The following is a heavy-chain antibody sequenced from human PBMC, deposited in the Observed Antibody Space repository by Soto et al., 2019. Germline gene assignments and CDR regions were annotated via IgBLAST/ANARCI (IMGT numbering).Heavy chain of an antibody. V-gene: IGHV1-46*01. J-gene: IGHJ4*02. CDR2: INPNGGST. CDR1: GYTFTHYY. Sequence: GASVKVSCKASGYTFTHYYIHWVRQAPGQGLEWMGIINPNGGSTTYAQKFRAGFTMTRDTSTSTVYMELSSLRSEDSAVYYCATSVTSAIAFDYWGQGTLVTVSS. CDR3: ATSVTSAIAFDY. D-gene: IGHD5-18*01.